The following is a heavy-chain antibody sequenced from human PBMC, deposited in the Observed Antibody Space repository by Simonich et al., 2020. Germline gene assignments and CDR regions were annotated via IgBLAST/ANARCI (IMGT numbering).Heavy chain of an antibody. V-gene: IGHV5-51*03. D-gene: IGHD5-12*01. CDR2: LYPGYSDT. CDR3: VRPDSGYDYFDY. J-gene: IGHJ4*02. CDR1: GYSFTSYW. Sequence: EVQLVQSGAEVKKPGESLKISCKGPGYSFTSYWIGWVRQMPRTGLEWVVVLYPGYSDTRYSPSVQGQVTISADKSISTAYLQWSSLKASDTAMYYCVRPDSGYDYFDYWGQGTLVTVSS.